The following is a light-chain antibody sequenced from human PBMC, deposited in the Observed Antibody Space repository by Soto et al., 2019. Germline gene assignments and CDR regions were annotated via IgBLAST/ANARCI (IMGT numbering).Light chain of an antibody. Sequence: DIQMTQSPSTLSASVGDRVTITCRASQSISTWLAWYQQKPGRAPKILLYRASTLESGVPSRFSGSGSGTEFTLTISRLQPDDFATYYCQQYSVYRTFGQGTKVEVK. CDR2: RAS. J-gene: IGKJ1*01. CDR3: QQYSVYRT. V-gene: IGKV1-5*03. CDR1: QSISTW.